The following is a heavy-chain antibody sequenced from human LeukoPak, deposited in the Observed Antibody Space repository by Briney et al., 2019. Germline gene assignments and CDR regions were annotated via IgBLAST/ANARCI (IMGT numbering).Heavy chain of an antibody. Sequence: PGGSLRLSCAASGFTVSSNYMSWVRQAPGKGLEWVSVIYSGGSTYYADSVKGRFTISRDNAKNTLYLQMNSLRAEDTAVYYCARVYTAGDYFDYWGQGTLVTVSS. CDR3: ARVYTAGDYFDY. CDR1: GFTVSSNY. CDR2: IYSGGST. J-gene: IGHJ4*02. V-gene: IGHV3-53*01. D-gene: IGHD2-2*02.